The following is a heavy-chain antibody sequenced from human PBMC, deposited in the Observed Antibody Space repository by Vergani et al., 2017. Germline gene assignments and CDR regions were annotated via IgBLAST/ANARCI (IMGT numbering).Heavy chain of an antibody. CDR2: IDPSDSYT. CDR1: GYSFTSYW. Sequence: EVQLVQSGAEVKKPGESLRISCKGSGYSFTSYWISWVRQMPGKGLEWMGRIDPSDSYTNYSPSFQGHVTISADKSISTAYLQWSSLKASDTAMYYCARSGWFGELFRTDAFDIWGQGTMVTVSS. J-gene: IGHJ3*02. V-gene: IGHV5-10-1*01. D-gene: IGHD3-10*01. CDR3: ARSGWFGELFRTDAFDI.